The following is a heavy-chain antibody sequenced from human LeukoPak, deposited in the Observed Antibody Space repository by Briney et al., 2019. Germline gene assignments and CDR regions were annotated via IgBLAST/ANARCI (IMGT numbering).Heavy chain of an antibody. CDR2: IHTAGDT. J-gene: IGHJ6*02. CDR3: ARGDYYYSGMDV. D-gene: IGHD2-21*01. Sequence: PGGSLRLSCAASGFTISNNDMHWVRQKPGKGLEWVSTIHTAGDTYYPDSVKGRFAISRENAKNSLSLQMNSLRAGDTAVYYCARGDYYYSGMDVWGQGTTVTVSS. V-gene: IGHV3-13*01. CDR1: GFTISNND.